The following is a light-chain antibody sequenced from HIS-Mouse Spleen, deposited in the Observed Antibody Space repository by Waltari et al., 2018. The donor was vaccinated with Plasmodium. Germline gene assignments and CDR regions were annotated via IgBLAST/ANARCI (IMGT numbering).Light chain of an antibody. Sequence: SYELTQPSSVSVSPGQTARITCSGDVLAKKYARWFQQKPGQAPVLVIYKDSERPSGIPARFAGSSSGTTVTLTISGAQVEEEADYYCYSAADNNWVFGGGTKLTVL. V-gene: IGLV3-27*01. J-gene: IGLJ3*02. CDR1: VLAKKY. CDR2: KDS. CDR3: YSAADNNWV.